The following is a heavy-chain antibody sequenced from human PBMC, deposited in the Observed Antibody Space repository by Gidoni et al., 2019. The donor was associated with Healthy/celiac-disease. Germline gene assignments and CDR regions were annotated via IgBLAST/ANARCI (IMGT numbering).Heavy chain of an antibody. D-gene: IGHD2-8*01. CDR3: ARVIVLMVYAHNDNDY. CDR1: GFPFSAYY. Sequence: QVQLVESGGGLVKPGGSLRLSCSASGFPFSAYYMSWIRQAPGKGLEWVSYMSSSGSTIYYADSVKGRFTISRDNAKNSLYLQMNSLRAEDTAVYYCARVIVLMVYAHNDNDYWGQGTLVTVSS. CDR2: MSSSGSTI. J-gene: IGHJ4*02. V-gene: IGHV3-11*01.